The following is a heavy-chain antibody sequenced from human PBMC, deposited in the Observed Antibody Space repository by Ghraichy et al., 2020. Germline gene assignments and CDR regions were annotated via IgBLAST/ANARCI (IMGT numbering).Heavy chain of an antibody. CDR1: GFTFSSYW. J-gene: IGHJ6*02. CDR3: ARGKLGGYYTGSYYYYGMDV. CDR2: IKQDGSEK. D-gene: IGHD3-3*01. Sequence: GESLNISCAASGFTFSSYWMSWVRQAPGKGLEWVANIKQDGSEKYYVDSVKGRFTISRDNAKNSLYLQMNSLRAEDTAVYYCARGKLGGYYTGSYYYYGMDVWGQVTTVTVSS. V-gene: IGHV3-7*01.